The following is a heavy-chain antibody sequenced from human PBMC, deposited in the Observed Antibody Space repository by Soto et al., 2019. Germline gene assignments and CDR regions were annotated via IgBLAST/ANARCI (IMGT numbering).Heavy chain of an antibody. CDR3: AKVLDGASVGFDY. J-gene: IGHJ4*02. V-gene: IGHV3-30*18. D-gene: IGHD1-26*01. Sequence: VRLSCAASGFTFSSYGMHWVRQAPGKGLEWVAVISYDGSNKYYADSVKGRFTISRDNSKNTLYLQMNSLRAEDTAVYYCAKVLDGASVGFDYWGQGTLVTVSS. CDR2: ISYDGSNK. CDR1: GFTFSSYG.